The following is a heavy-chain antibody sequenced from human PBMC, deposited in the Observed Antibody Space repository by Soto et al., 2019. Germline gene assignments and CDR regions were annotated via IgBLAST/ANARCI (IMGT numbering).Heavy chain of an antibody. CDR1: GGTFSSSA. Sequence: QVQLVQSGAEVKKPGSSVKVSCKASGGTFSSSAISWVRQAPAQGLEWMGGIIPNFGTANYTQKFQGRVTITAEEATSTGDRELRGLTSEDTAVYYGERAGCSGGGCYHPPDYWGQGTLVTVSS. CDR2: IIPNFGTA. V-gene: IGHV1-69*01. J-gene: IGHJ4*02. CDR3: ERAGCSGGGCYHPPDY. D-gene: IGHD2-15*01.